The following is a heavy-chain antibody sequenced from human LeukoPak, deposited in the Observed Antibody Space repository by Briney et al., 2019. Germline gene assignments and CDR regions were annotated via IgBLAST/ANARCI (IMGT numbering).Heavy chain of an antibody. D-gene: IGHD3-10*01. V-gene: IGHV4-39*01. CDR1: GGSISSSSYY. J-gene: IGHJ4*02. CDR2: IYYSGST. Sequence: PSETLSLTCTVSGGSISSSSYYWGWLRQPPGKGLEWLGSIYYSGSTYYNPSLKSRVTISVDTSKNQFSLKLSSVTAADTAVYYCASYYGSGIGGYYFDYWGQGTLVTVSS. CDR3: ASYYGSGIGGYYFDY.